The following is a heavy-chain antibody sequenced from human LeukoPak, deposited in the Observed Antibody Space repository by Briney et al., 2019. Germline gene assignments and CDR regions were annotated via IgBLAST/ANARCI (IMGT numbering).Heavy chain of an antibody. D-gene: IGHD3-22*01. CDR3: AKATVVITGFDY. Sequence: PGGSLRLSCSASGFTFSSYAMSWVRQAPGKGLEWVSAISGSGGSTYYADSVKGRFTISRDNSKNTLYLQMNSLRAEDTAVYYCAKATVVITGFDYWGQGTLVTVSS. V-gene: IGHV3-23*01. J-gene: IGHJ4*02. CDR2: ISGSGGST. CDR1: GFTFSSYA.